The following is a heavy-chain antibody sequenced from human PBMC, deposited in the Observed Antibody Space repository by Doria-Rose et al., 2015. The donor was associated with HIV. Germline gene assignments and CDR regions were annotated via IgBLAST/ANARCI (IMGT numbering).Heavy chain of an antibody. J-gene: IGHJ4*02. Sequence: VQLVQSGGGLVRPGGSLRLSCATSGLTFSSHRINWVRHAPGKELEWVSSISSTSAYINYADSVRGRFTISRDNARNSLYLQMDSLRAEDTAIYYCATGVTLDYWGQGTLVTVSS. CDR2: ISSTSAYI. CDR1: GLTFSSHR. CDR3: ATGVTLDY. V-gene: IGHV3-21*01. D-gene: IGHD3-10*01.